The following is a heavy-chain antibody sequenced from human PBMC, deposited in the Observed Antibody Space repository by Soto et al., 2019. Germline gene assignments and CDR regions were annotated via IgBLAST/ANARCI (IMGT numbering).Heavy chain of an antibody. CDR3: AKGMVQPTVTTTGFNTFYF. Sequence: QVQLVQSGAEVKKPGASVKVSCKASGYTFTSYDISWVRQAPGQGLEWMGWISAHNGNTKSARKLQGRITITTDKSTSTAYMELRSLRSDDSAVYYCAKGMVQPTVTTTGFNTFYFWGQGTMVTVSS. CDR2: ISAHNGNT. CDR1: GYTFTSYD. D-gene: IGHD4-17*01. J-gene: IGHJ3*01. V-gene: IGHV1-18*01.